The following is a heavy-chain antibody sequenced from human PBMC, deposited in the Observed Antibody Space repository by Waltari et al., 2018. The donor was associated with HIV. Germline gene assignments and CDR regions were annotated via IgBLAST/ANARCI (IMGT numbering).Heavy chain of an antibody. J-gene: IGHJ4*02. CDR2: TLPIFGTA. V-gene: IGHV1-69*01. CDR1: GGTFRSYA. Sequence: QVQLVQSGAEVKKPGSSVKVSGKASGGTFRSYAISWVRQAPAQGLEWRGGTLPIFGTANYAQKVKGRVTITADEATSTAYMELSSLRSEDTAVYYCAAYYDSSGYSRGLDYCGQGTLVTVSS. D-gene: IGHD3-22*01. CDR3: AAYYDSSGYSRGLDY.